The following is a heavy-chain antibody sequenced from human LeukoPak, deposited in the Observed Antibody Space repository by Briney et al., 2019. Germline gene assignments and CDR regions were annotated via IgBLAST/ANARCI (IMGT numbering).Heavy chain of an antibody. CDR1: GFTFTSSA. Sequence: SVKVSCKASGFTFTSSAMQWVRQARGQRLEWIGWIVVGSGNTNYAQKFQERVTITRDMSTSTAYMELNSLRSEDTAVYYCAADQAEYCGGDCYTLWGQGTLVTVSS. D-gene: IGHD2-21*02. V-gene: IGHV1-58*02. CDR2: IVVGSGNT. J-gene: IGHJ4*02. CDR3: AADQAEYCGGDCYTL.